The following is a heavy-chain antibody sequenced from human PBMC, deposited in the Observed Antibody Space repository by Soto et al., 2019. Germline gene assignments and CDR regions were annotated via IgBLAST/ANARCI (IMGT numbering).Heavy chain of an antibody. J-gene: IGHJ4*02. Sequence: PSETLSLTCTVSDGSISTYYWSWIRQPPGKGLEWIGYIYYSGSTNYNPSLKSRVTMSVDTSKNQFSLKLSSVTAADTAVYYCASGYYDFDYWGQGTLVTVS. D-gene: IGHD3-3*01. V-gene: IGHV4-59*08. CDR3: ASGYYDFDY. CDR2: IYYSGST. CDR1: DGSISTYY.